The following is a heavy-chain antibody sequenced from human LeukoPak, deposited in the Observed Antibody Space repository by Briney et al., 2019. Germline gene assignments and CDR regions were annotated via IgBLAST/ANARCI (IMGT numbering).Heavy chain of an antibody. D-gene: IGHD6-19*01. Sequence: GGSLRLSCAASGFTFSIYSMNWVRQSPGKGLEWVSSMGSSSSYINYADSVKGRFTISRDNAKNSLYLQMNSLRAEDTAVYYCARGAVAGPPYFDYWGQGTLVTVSS. J-gene: IGHJ4*02. CDR2: MGSSSSYI. V-gene: IGHV3-21*01. CDR1: GFTFSIYS. CDR3: ARGAVAGPPYFDY.